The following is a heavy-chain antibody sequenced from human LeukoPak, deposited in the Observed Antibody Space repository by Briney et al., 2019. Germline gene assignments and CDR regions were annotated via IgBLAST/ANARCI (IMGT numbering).Heavy chain of an antibody. V-gene: IGHV1-2*02. J-gene: IGHJ3*02. CDR3: AKGRWGLTINNFDI. D-gene: IGHD3-9*01. CDR2: INPNSGGT. Sequence: ASVKVSCKASGYTFTSYGISWVRQAPGQGLEWMGWINPNSGGTNYAQKFQGRVTMTRDTSISTAYMELSRLRYDDTAVYYCAKGRWGLTINNFDIWGQGRMVTVSS. CDR1: GYTFTSYG.